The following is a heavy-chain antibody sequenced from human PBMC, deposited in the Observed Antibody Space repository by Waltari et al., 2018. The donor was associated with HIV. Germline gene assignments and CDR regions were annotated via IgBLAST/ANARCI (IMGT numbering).Heavy chain of an antibody. Sequence: QVQLQQWGAGLLKPSETLSLTCAVYGGSFSSYSWSWIRQPPGKGLEWIGEINHRGSTNYNPSLKSRVIISVDTSMNQFSLKLSSGTAADTAVYYCARARYCSSTRCYTKGRRNSFYYYALDVWGQGTTVTVSS. V-gene: IGHV4-34*01. CDR1: GGSFSSYS. D-gene: IGHD2-2*02. J-gene: IGHJ6*02. CDR2: INHRGST. CDR3: ARARYCSSTRCYTKGRRNSFYYYALDV.